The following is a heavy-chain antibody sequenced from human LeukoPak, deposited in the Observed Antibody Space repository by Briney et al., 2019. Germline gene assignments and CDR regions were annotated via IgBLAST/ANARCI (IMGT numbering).Heavy chain of an antibody. J-gene: IGHJ6*02. CDR2: INSDGSSI. CDR3: ARDYYDSSGYYYGDYHYYYAMDV. V-gene: IGHV3-74*01. Sequence: GGSLRLSCVASGFTFSSYAMSWVRQAPGKGLVWVSRINSDGSSISYADSVKGRFTISRDNAKNTLYLQMSSLRAEDTAVYYCARDYYDSSGYYYGDYHYYYAMDVWGQGTTVTVSS. D-gene: IGHD3-22*01. CDR1: GFTFSSYA.